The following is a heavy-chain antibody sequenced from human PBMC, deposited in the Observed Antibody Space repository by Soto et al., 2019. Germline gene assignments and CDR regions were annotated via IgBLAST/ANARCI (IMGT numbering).Heavy chain of an antibody. J-gene: IGHJ4*02. CDR1: GFTFSSYG. CDR3: AKAAGGGGSCLDY. V-gene: IGHV3-30*18. CDR2: ISYDGSNK. D-gene: IGHD2-15*01. Sequence: PGGSLRLSCAASGFTFSSYGMHWVRQAPGKGLEGVAVISYDGSNKYYADSVKGRFTISRDNSKNTLYLQMNSLRAEDTAVYYCAKAAGGGGSCLDYWGQGTLVTVSS.